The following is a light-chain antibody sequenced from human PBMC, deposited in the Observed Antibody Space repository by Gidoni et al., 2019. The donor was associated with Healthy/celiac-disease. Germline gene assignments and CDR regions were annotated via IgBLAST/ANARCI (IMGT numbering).Light chain of an antibody. CDR1: QSVSSY. CDR2: DAS. CDR3: QQRSNWPPLT. V-gene: IGKV3-11*01. Sequence: EIVLTQSPATLSLSPGERATLSCRASQSVSSYLAWYPQKPGQAPRLLIYDASTRATGTPARFNGSGSGTDFPLTLSSLGPGDFAVYYCQQRSNWPPLTFGGGTKVEIK. J-gene: IGKJ4*01.